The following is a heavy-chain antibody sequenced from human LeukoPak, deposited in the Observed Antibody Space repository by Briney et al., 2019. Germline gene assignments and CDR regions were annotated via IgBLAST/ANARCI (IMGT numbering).Heavy chain of an antibody. V-gene: IGHV3-74*01. CDR2: ISPTGSTT. D-gene: IGHD3-22*01. J-gene: IGHJ4*02. CDR1: GFSFSGHW. CDR3: ASSYYDSSGDY. Sequence: GGSLRLSCTASGFSFSGHWMHWARQLPGKGLVWVSRISPTGSTTSYADSVKGRFTVSRDNAKNTLYLQVNNLRAEDTAVYYCASSYYDSSGDYWGQGTLVTVSS.